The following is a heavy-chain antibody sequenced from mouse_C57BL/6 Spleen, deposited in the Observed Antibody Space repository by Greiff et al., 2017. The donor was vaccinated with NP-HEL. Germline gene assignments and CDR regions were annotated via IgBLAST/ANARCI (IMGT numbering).Heavy chain of an antibody. V-gene: IGHV1-55*01. CDR2: IYPGSGST. J-gene: IGHJ1*03. CDR3: ARWGYYYGSSYEYFDV. CDR1: GYTFTSYW. Sequence: QVQLQQPGAELVKPGASVKLSCKASGYTFTSYWMHWVKQRPGQGLEWIGDIYPGSGSTNYNEKFKSKATLTVDTSSSTAYMQLSSLTSEDSAVYYCARWGYYYGSSYEYFDVWGTGTTVTVSS. D-gene: IGHD1-1*01.